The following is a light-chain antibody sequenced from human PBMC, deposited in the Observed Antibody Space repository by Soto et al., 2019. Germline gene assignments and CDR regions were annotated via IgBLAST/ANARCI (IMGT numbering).Light chain of an antibody. V-gene: IGKV1-39*01. CDR1: QYVDRY. CDR3: QQSYRTPRS. CDR2: GAS. Sequence: DIQMTQSPSSLSESVGDRVTITCRASQYVDRYLNWYQHKPGKAPQLLIYGASNLQRGVPSRFSGIRSGTDFTLTISSLQPEDSATYYCQQSYRTPRSFGQGTKVEV. J-gene: IGKJ1*01.